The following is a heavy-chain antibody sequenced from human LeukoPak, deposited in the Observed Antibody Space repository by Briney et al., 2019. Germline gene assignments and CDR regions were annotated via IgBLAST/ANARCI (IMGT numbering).Heavy chain of an antibody. J-gene: IGHJ3*02. CDR1: GYTFTSYY. CDR3: ARSTGLSPGADDAFDI. Sequence: ASVKVSCKASGYTFTSYYMHWVRQAPGQGLEWMGWINAGNGNTKYSQKFQGRVTITRDTSASTAYMELSSLRSEDTAVYYCARSTGLSPGADDAFDIWGQGTMVTVSS. D-gene: IGHD1-14*01. V-gene: IGHV1-3*01. CDR2: INAGNGNT.